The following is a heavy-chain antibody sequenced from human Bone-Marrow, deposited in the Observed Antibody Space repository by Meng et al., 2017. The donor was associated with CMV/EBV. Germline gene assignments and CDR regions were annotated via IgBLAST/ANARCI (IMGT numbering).Heavy chain of an antibody. CDR2: HSTGSA. J-gene: IGHJ4*02. CDR1: GGSISGYQ. V-gene: IGHV4-59*01. CDR3: ARDNMGSLDY. Sequence: SETLSLTCSVSGGSISGYQWAWVRQAPGKGLEWVGHSTGSATYNPPLKIRVTLPVDASKKQCSLNLNFVTAADTALYFCARDNMGSLDYWGQGALVTVSS. D-gene: IGHD1-26*01.